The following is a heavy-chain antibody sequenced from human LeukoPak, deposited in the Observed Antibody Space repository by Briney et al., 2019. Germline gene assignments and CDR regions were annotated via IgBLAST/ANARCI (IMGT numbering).Heavy chain of an antibody. D-gene: IGHD1-26*01. J-gene: IGHJ4*02. CDR2: ISDNGGST. CDR1: GFTFSNHP. Sequence: GGSLILSCTSSGFTFSNHPMGWVRQAPGRGVEWVSAISDNGGSTNYADSVKGRFTISRDNSESTLYLQMNSLRAEDTALYYCAKDFSGSYPGYWGQGTLVTVSS. CDR3: AKDFSGSYPGY. V-gene: IGHV3-23*01.